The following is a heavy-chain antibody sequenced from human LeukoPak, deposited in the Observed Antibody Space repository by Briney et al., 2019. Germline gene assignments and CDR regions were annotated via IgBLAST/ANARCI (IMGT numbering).Heavy chain of an antibody. CDR3: ARDPGTTLFFDY. CDR2: IYYSGST. CDR1: GGSISSSSYY. V-gene: IGHV4-39*07. D-gene: IGHD1-7*01. J-gene: IGHJ4*02. Sequence: SETLSLTCTVSGGSISSSSYYWGWIRQPPGKGLEWIGSIYYSGSTYYNPSLKSRVTISVDTSKNQFSLKLSSVTAADTAVYYCARDPGTTLFFDYWGQGTLVTVSS.